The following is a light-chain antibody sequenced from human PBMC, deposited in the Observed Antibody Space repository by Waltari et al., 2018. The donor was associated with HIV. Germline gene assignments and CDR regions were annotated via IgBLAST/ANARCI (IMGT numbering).Light chain of an antibody. CDR3: SSYTSSSTLV. CDR2: YVS. Sequence: QSALTPPASVSGSPGQSITISCTGTSSDVGGYTSVSWYQQHPGKAPKLMIYYVSNRPSGVSNRFSGSKSGNTASLTISGIQAEDEADYYCSSYTSSSTLVFGGGTKLTVL. V-gene: IGLV2-14*03. CDR1: SSDVGGYTS. J-gene: IGLJ3*02.